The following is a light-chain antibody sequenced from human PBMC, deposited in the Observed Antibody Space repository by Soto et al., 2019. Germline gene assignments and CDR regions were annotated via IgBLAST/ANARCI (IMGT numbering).Light chain of an antibody. Sequence: QSALTQPASVSGSPGQSITISCTGTSSDVGAYNYVSWFQQHPGKAPKLMIYDVSNRPSGVSNRFSGSKSGDTASLTISGLQAEDEADYYCSSYTSSGTLGVFGGGTKVTVL. CDR3: SSYTSSGTLGV. V-gene: IGLV2-14*01. CDR1: SSDVGAYNY. J-gene: IGLJ2*01. CDR2: DVS.